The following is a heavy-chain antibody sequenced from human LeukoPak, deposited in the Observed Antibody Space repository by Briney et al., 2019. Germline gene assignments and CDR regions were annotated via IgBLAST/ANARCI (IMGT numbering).Heavy chain of an antibody. CDR2: ISYDGSNK. CDR3: AKPPREEDYYGSGSSDAFDI. V-gene: IGHV3-30-3*02. D-gene: IGHD3-10*01. Sequence: PGGSLRLSCAASGFTFSSYAMHWVRQAPGKGLEWVAVISYDGSNKYYADSVKGRFTISRDNSKNTLYLQMKSLRAEDTAVYYCAKPPREEDYYGSGSSDAFDIWGQGTMVTVSS. CDR1: GFTFSSYA. J-gene: IGHJ3*02.